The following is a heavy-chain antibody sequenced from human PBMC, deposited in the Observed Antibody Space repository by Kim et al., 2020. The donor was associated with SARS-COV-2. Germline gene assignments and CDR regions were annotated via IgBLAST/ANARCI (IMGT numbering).Heavy chain of an antibody. CDR2: IKQDGSQK. CDR3: RAGPPDY. D-gene: IGHD6-19*01. V-gene: IGHV3-7*01. J-gene: IGHJ4*02. CDR1: GFTFSNYW. Sequence: GGSLRLSCAASGFTFSNYWMSWVRQAPGKGLEWVGSIKQDGSQKYFVGSVRGRFTISRDNAKNSVSLQMNSLKVEDTAVYYCRAGPPDYWGQGTLVTVSS.